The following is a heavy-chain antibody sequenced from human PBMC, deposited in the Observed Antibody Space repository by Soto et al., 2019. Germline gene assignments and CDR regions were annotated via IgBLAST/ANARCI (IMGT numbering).Heavy chain of an antibody. V-gene: IGHV3-33*01. Sequence: QVQLVESGGGVVQPGRSLRLSCAASGFTFSGLGMHWVRQAPGKGLERVEVIRSDGSNIYYADAVKGRFTNSRDNSKDTLYLQMNSLRADDTAVYYCARDGVGHTTFFGYFDYWGQGTLVTVSS. CDR1: GFTFSGLG. CDR2: IRSDGSNI. CDR3: ARDGVGHTTFFGYFDY. D-gene: IGHD1-26*01. J-gene: IGHJ4*02.